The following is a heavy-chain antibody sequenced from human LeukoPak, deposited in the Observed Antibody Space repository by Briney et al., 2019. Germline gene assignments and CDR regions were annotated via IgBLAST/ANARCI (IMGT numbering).Heavy chain of an antibody. CDR1: GFTFSGYA. CDR3: AKDLWFGELSSCY. J-gene: IGHJ4*02. D-gene: IGHD3-10*01. V-gene: IGHV3-23*01. CDR2: ISGSGGST. Sequence: GGSLRLCCAASGFTFSGYAMSWGRQAPGKGLEWVSAISGSGGSTYYADSVKGRFTISRDNSKNTLYLQMNSLRAEDTAVYYCAKDLWFGELSSCYWGQGTLVTVSS.